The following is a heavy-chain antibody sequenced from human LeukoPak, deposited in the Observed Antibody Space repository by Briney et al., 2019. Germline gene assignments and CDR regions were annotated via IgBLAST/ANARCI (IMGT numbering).Heavy chain of an antibody. CDR1: GFTFSAYS. CDR2: IGISSGNT. J-gene: IGHJ4*02. V-gene: IGHV3-48*01. Sequence: SGGSLRLSCAASGFTFSAYSMNWVRQAPGKGLEWILYIGISSGNTKYADSVKGRFTISGDKAKNSLYLQMNSLRVEDTAVYYCARDYKYAFDNWGQGTLVTASS. D-gene: IGHD5-24*01. CDR3: ARDYKYAFDN.